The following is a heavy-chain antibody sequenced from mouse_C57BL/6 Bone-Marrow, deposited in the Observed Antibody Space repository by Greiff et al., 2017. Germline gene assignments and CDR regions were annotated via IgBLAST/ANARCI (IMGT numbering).Heavy chain of an antibody. J-gene: IGHJ2*01. V-gene: IGHV5-4*01. Sequence: EVKLVESGGGLVKPGGSLKLSCAASGFTFSSYAMSWVRQTPEKRLEWVATISDGGSYTYYPDNVQGRFTISRDNAKNNLYLQMGHLKSENTAMYYCARDRLRRGFYYFDYWGQGATLTVSS. D-gene: IGHD2-2*01. CDR1: GFTFSSYA. CDR2: ISDGGSYT. CDR3: ARDRLRRGFYYFDY.